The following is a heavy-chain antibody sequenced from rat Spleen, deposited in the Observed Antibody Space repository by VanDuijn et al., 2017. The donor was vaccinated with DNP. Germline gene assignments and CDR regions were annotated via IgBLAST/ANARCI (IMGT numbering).Heavy chain of an antibody. J-gene: IGHJ2*01. CDR2: ISTVGDNA. V-gene: IGHV5S13*01. D-gene: IGHD4-3*01. Sequence: EVQLVESGGGLVQPGRSLKLSCAASGFIFSKYGMAWVRQAPTKGLEWVASISTVGDNAYYRDSVKGRFTISRDNAKNTQFLQMDSLRSEDTATYYCATQVHNSGSSWGQGVMVTVSS. CDR3: ATQVHNSGSS. CDR1: GFIFSKYG.